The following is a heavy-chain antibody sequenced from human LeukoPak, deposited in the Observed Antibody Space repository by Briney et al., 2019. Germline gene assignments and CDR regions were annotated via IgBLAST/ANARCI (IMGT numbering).Heavy chain of an antibody. CDR3: ARAGGIGDYNWFDP. J-gene: IGHJ5*02. Sequence: ASVKVSCKASGYTFTGYYMHWVRQAPGQGLEWMGWINPNSGGTNYAQKFQGRVTMTRDTSISTAYMELSRLRSDDTAVYYCARAGGIGDYNWFDPWGQGTLVTVSS. CDR1: GYTFTGYY. D-gene: IGHD2-21*01. CDR2: INPNSGGT. V-gene: IGHV1-2*02.